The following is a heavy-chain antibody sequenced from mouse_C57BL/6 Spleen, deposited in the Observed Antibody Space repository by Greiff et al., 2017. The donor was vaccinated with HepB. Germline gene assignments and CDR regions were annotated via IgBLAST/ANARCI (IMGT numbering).Heavy chain of an antibody. D-gene: IGHD1-1*01. CDR3: AHYGSSYGAWYFDV. CDR2: INPSNGGT. V-gene: IGHV1-53*01. J-gene: IGHJ1*03. Sequence: VQLQQPGTELVKPGASVKLSCKASGYTFTSYWMHWVKQRPGQGLEWIGNINPSNGGTNYNEKFKSKATLTVDKSSSTAYMQLSSLTSEDSAVYYCAHYGSSYGAWYFDVWGTGTTVTVSS. CDR1: GYTFTSYW.